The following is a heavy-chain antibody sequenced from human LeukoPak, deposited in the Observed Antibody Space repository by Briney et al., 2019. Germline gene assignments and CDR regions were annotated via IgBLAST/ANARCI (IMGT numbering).Heavy chain of an antibody. CDR3: ARENCSGGSCYYFDY. V-gene: IGHV4-59*12. J-gene: IGHJ4*02. Sequence: PSETLSLTCTVYGGSISSYYWSWIRQSPGKGVEWIAYMFYNVSTNYSPSLKSRVTISVDTSKNQFSLKLSSVTAADTAVYYCARENCSGGSCYYFDYWGQGTLVTVSS. CDR2: MFYNVST. CDR1: GGSISSYY. D-gene: IGHD2-15*01.